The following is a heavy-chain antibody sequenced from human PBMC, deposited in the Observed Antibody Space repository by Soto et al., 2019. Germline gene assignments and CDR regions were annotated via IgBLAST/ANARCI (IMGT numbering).Heavy chain of an antibody. CDR3: ATVSIAARPADY. CDR2: FDPEDGET. CDR1: GSTLTELS. Sequence: GASWKVSCKVSGSTLTELSMHWVRQAPGKGLEWLGGFDPEDGETIYAQKFQGRVTMTEDTSTDTAYMELSSLRSEDTAVYYGATVSIAARPADYWGQGSLGTV. D-gene: IGHD6-6*01. V-gene: IGHV1-24*01. J-gene: IGHJ4*02.